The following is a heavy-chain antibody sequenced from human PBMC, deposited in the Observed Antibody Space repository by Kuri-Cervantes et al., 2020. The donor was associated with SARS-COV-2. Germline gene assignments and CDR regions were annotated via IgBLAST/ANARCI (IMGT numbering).Heavy chain of an antibody. Sequence: GSLRLSCTVSGYSISSGYYWGWIRQPPGKGLEWIGSIYHSGSTYYNPSLKSRVTISVDTSKNQFSLKLSSVTAADTAVYYCARDLGVTTSWFDPWGQGTLVTVSS. CDR2: IYHSGST. CDR1: GYSISSGYY. D-gene: IGHD4-11*01. V-gene: IGHV4-38-2*02. CDR3: ARDLGVTTSWFDP. J-gene: IGHJ5*02.